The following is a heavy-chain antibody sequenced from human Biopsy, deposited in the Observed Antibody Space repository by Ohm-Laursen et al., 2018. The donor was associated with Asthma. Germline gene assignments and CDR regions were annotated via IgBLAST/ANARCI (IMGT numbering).Heavy chain of an antibody. D-gene: IGHD1-20*01. J-gene: IGHJ5*02. CDR1: GGYLTGHY. Sequence: SDTLSLTCTVYGGYLTGHYWNWIRQPPGQGLEWIGEIDQSGYTNYNPSLKSRVTISADTSTNKFHLNLSSVPAADTAVYFCARAAITGIRGWFDPWGQGTQVTVSS. CDR2: IDQSGYT. CDR3: ARAAITGIRGWFDP. V-gene: IGHV4-34*01.